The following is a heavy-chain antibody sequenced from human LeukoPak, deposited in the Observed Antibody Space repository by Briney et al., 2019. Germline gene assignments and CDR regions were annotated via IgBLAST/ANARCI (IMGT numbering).Heavy chain of an antibody. V-gene: IGHV3-23*01. Sequence: GGSLRLSCAASGFTFSSYAMSWVRQAPGKGLEWVSAISGSGGSTYYADSVKGRFTISRDNSKNTLYLQMNSLRAEDTAVYYCAKDHTVNYYYYGMDVWGHGTTVTVSS. J-gene: IGHJ6*02. D-gene: IGHD4-17*01. CDR1: GFTFSSYA. CDR3: AKDHTVNYYYYGMDV. CDR2: ISGSGGST.